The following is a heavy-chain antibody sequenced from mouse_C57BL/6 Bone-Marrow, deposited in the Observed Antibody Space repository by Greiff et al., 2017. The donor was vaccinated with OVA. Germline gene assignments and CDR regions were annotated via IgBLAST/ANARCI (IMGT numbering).Heavy chain of an antibody. Sequence: QVQLQQSGAELARPGASVKLSCKASGYTFTSYGISWVKQRTGQGLEWIGEIYPRSGNTYYNEKFKGKATLTADKSSSTAYMELRSLTSEDSAVYFCARREDYYGSRHKDFDVWGTGTTVTVSS. V-gene: IGHV1-81*01. CDR1: GYTFTSYG. D-gene: IGHD1-1*01. J-gene: IGHJ1*03. CDR2: IYPRSGNT. CDR3: ARREDYYGSRHKDFDV.